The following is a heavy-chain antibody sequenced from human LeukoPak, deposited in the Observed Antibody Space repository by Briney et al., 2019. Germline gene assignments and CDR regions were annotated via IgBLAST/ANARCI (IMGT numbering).Heavy chain of an antibody. CDR3: ARSEIYNYGYNPNTKFDY. CDR1: GFIFSSHV. Sequence: GGSLRLSCAASGFIFSSHVMSWVRQAPGKGLEWVSGFSVGAGSTYYADSVRGRFTISGDNSKKLLYLQMDSLRAEDTAVYYCARSEIYNYGYNPNTKFDYWGQGILVTVSS. J-gene: IGHJ4*02. D-gene: IGHD5-18*01. V-gene: IGHV3-23*01. CDR2: FSVGAGST.